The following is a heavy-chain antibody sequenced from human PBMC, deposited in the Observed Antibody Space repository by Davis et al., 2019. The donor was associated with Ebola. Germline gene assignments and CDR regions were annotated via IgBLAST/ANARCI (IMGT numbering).Heavy chain of an antibody. V-gene: IGHV3-21*05. J-gene: IGHJ4*02. CDR1: GFPFSIYS. D-gene: IGHD6-6*01. CDR3: ARAPWVGHSSSDY. Sequence: GGSLRLSCAASGFPFSIYSMNWVRQAPGKGLKWVSHIGGGSGAMYFADSVKGRFTISRDNAKNSLYLQMNSLRAEDTAVYYCARAPWVGHSSSDYWGQGTLVTVSS. CDR2: IGGGSGAM.